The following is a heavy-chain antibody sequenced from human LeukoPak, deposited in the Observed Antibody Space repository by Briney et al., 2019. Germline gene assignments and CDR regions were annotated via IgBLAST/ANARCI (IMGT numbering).Heavy chain of an antibody. Sequence: PGRSLRLSCAASGFTFSSYAMHWVRQAPGKGLEWVAVISYDGSNKYYADSVKGRFTISRDNSKNTLYLQMNSLRAEDTAVYYCAKGRGYYPGYYFDYWGQGTLVTVSS. J-gene: IGHJ4*02. CDR1: GFTFSSYA. CDR2: ISYDGSNK. D-gene: IGHD2/OR15-2a*01. CDR3: AKGRGYYPGYYFDY. V-gene: IGHV3-30-3*01.